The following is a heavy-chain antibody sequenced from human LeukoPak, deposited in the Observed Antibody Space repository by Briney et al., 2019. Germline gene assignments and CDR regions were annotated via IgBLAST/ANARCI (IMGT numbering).Heavy chain of an antibody. CDR3: AREVDCSSTSCYPQPPSDDDYGMDV. J-gene: IGHJ6*02. D-gene: IGHD2-2*01. Sequence: SSVKVSCKPSRYTFTSYYMLWVRQAPGQGREWMGIINPIGGRTSYAQKFQDRGTMTRDTNTSTVYMELSSLRSEDTAVYYCAREVDCSSTSCYPQPPSDDDYGMDVWGQGTTVTVSS. CDR2: INPIGGRT. V-gene: IGHV1-46*01. CDR1: RYTFTSYY.